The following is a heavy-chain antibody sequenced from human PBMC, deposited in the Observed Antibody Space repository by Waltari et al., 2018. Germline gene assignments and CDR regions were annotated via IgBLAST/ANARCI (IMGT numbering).Heavy chain of an antibody. CDR3: ASSKGSSGWYPQIDH. J-gene: IGHJ4*02. CDR1: GFTFSSYS. D-gene: IGHD6-19*01. V-gene: IGHV3-21*01. Sequence: EVQLVESGGGLVKPGGSLRLSCAASGFTFSSYSMIWVRQAPGKGLYGVSSISGSGTYIYYADLVRGRLTISRDNAKNSLYLQMNSLRAEDTAVYYCASSKGSSGWYPQIDHWGQGTLVTVSS. CDR2: ISGSGTYI.